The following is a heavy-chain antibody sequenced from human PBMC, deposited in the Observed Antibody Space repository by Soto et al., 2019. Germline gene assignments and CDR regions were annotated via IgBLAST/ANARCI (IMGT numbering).Heavy chain of an antibody. CDR2: IWYDGSNK. J-gene: IGHJ6*02. Sequence: AGSLSLSCAASGFTFSSYGMHWVRQGPGKGLEWVAVIWYDGSNKYYADSVKGRFTISRDNSKNTLYLQMNSLRAEDTAVYYCARAIVAANTAYYGMDVWGQGTTVTVSS. V-gene: IGHV3-33*01. CDR3: ARAIVAANTAYYGMDV. D-gene: IGHD1-26*01. CDR1: GFTFSSYG.